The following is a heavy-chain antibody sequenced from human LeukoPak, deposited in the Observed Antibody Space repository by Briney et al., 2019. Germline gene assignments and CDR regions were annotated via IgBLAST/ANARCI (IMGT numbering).Heavy chain of an antibody. CDR1: GFTFSNHG. D-gene: IGHD2-21*02. Sequence: PGRSLRLSCAASGFTFSNHGMHWVRQAPGKGPEGVALIWYDGSNKYYGDSVKGRFTISRDNSKNTVYLQINSLRAEDTGVYYCARDRLEAVTDDDYFDYWGQGTLVTVSS. CDR3: ARDRLEAVTDDDYFDY. CDR2: IWYDGSNK. J-gene: IGHJ4*02. V-gene: IGHV3-33*01.